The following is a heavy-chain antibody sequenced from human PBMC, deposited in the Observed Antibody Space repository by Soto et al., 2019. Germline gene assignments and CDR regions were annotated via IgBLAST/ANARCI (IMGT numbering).Heavy chain of an antibody. D-gene: IGHD3-10*01. CDR3: ARDRGVGQPAGWFDP. V-gene: IGHV3-11*06. CDR1: GFTFSDYY. Sequence: GGSLRLSCAASGFTFSDYYMSWIRQAPGKGLEWVSYISGSSIYTNYAGSVKGRFTVSRDNAKNSLYLQMSSLRAEDTAVYYCARDRGVGQPAGWFDPWGQGTLVTVSS. CDR2: ISGSSIYT. J-gene: IGHJ5*02.